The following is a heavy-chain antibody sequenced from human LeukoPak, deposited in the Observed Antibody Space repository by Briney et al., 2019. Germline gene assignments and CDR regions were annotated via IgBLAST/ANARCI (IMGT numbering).Heavy chain of an antibody. D-gene: IGHD3-22*01. CDR3: ARDYRTYSSGSPGY. Sequence: ASVKVSCKASGGTFSSYAISWVRQAPGQGLEWMGGIIPIFGTANYAQKFQGRVTITADESTSTAYMELRSLRSEDTAVYYCARDYRTYSSGSPGYWGQGTLVTVSS. CDR1: GGTFSSYA. CDR2: IIPIFGTA. J-gene: IGHJ4*02. V-gene: IGHV1-69*13.